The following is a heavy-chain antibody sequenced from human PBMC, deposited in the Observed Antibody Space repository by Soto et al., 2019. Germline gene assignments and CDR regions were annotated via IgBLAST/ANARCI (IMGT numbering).Heavy chain of an antibody. CDR2: IYPGDSDT. Sequence: PGESLKISCKGSGYSFTSYWIGWVRQMPGKGLEWMGIIYPGDSDTRYSPSFQGQVTISADKSISTAYLQWSSLKASDTAMYYWVRHPSGAVYYIDYWGQGTLVTVSS. J-gene: IGHJ4*02. CDR3: VRHPSGAVYYIDY. D-gene: IGHD3-10*01. CDR1: GYSFTSYW. V-gene: IGHV5-51*01.